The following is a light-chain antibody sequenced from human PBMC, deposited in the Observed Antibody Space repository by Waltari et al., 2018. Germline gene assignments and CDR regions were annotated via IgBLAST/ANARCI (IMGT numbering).Light chain of an antibody. CDR2: RTN. Sequence: QPVPTQPPSASGTPGQRVTISCSGRSCNIGSNYVYWYQHVPGAAPKPLIYRTNRRPSGVPDQFSGSKSGTSASLAISGLRSEDEADYYCAAWDDSLSRWLLGGGTKLTVL. V-gene: IGLV1-47*01. J-gene: IGLJ3*02. CDR3: AAWDDSLSRWL. CDR1: SCNIGSNY.